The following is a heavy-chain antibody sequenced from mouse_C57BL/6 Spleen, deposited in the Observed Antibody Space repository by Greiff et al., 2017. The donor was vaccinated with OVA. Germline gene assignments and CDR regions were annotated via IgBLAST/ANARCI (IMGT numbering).Heavy chain of an antibody. Sequence: QVQLQQPGAELVMPGASVKLSCKASGYTFTSYWMHWVKQRPGQGLEWIGEIDPSDSYTNYNEKFKGKATLTVDKSSSTAYMQLSSLTSEDSAVYYCARSITAVVDTYAMDYWGQGTSVTVSS. CDR1: GYTFTSYW. CDR3: ARSITAVVDTYAMDY. CDR2: IDPSDSYT. D-gene: IGHD1-1*01. J-gene: IGHJ4*01. V-gene: IGHV1-69*01.